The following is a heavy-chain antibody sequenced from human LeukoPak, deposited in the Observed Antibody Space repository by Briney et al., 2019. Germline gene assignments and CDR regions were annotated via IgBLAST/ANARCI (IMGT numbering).Heavy chain of an antibody. CDR1: GFTFSSYA. Sequence: GGSLRLSCAASGFTFSSYAMSWVRQAPGKGLEWVSAISGSGGSTYYAGSVKGRFTISRDNSENTLYLQMNSLRAEDTAVYYCAKSDPGSSGWYLVRMDVWGQGTTVTVSS. D-gene: IGHD6-19*01. J-gene: IGHJ6*02. CDR2: ISGSGGST. V-gene: IGHV3-23*01. CDR3: AKSDPGSSGWYLVRMDV.